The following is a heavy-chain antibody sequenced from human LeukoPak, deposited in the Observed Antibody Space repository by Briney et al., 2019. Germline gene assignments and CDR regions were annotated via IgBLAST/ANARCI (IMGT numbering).Heavy chain of an antibody. D-gene: IGHD1-26*01. CDR1: GXSVSNNY. J-gene: IGHJ4*02. Sequence: PGGSLRLSCAAPGXSVSNNYMSWVRQAPGKGLEWVSSISSSSSYIYYADSVKGRFTISRGNAKNSVYLQMNSLRAEDTAVYFCARVVGGSYGDFLDYWGQGTLVTVSS. CDR2: ISSSSSYI. V-gene: IGHV3-21*06. CDR3: ARVVGGSYGDFLDY.